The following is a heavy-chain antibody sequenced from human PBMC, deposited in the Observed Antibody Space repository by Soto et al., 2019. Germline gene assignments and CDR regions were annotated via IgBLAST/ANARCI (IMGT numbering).Heavy chain of an antibody. V-gene: IGHV5-51*01. J-gene: IGHJ5*02. CDR3: ARGYCTATICDPWFDP. CDR1: GYAFSSYW. CDR2: IYPGDSDT. Sequence: GESLKISCQGSGYAFSSYWIAWVRQMPGKGLEWMGTIYPGDSDTRYSPPFQGQVTISVDKSITTAYLQWSSLKASDTAMYYCARGYCTATICDPWFDPWGQGTLVTVSS. D-gene: IGHD2-8*02.